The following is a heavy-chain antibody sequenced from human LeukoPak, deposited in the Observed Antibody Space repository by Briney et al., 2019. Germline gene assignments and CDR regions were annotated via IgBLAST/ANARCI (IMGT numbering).Heavy chain of an antibody. J-gene: IGHJ4*02. CDR2: ISSSGSTI. Sequence: GGSLRLSCAASGFTFSDYYMSWIRQAPGKGLEWVSYISSSGSTIYYADSVKGRFTISRDSAKNSLYLQMNSLRAEDTAVYYCARDPNSSGWDYYFDYWGQGTLVTVSS. CDR3: ARDPNSSGWDYYFDY. D-gene: IGHD6-19*01. CDR1: GFTFSDYY. V-gene: IGHV3-11*01.